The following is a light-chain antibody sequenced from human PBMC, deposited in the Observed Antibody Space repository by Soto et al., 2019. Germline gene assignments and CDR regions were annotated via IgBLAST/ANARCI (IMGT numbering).Light chain of an antibody. CDR3: MQATHSSFT. J-gene: IGKJ3*01. V-gene: IGKV2-24*01. Sequence: DIVMTQTPLSSPVTLGQPASISCRSSQSLVHSDGNTYLSWLQQRPGQPPRLLIYKTSNRFSGVPERFSGSGAGTECTLSISRVEAEDVGVYYCMQATHSSFTFGPGTTVDIK. CDR1: QSLVHSDGNTY. CDR2: KTS.